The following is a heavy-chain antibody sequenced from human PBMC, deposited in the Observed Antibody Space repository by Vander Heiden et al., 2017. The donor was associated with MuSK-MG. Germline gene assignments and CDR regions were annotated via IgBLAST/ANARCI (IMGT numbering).Heavy chain of an antibody. CDR1: GFTFSSYA. D-gene: IGHD6-13*01. Sequence: EVQLLESGGGLVQPGGSLRLSCAASGFTFSSYAMSWVRQAPGKGLEWVSAISGSGGSTYYADAVKGRFTISRDNSKKTLYLKMKRMRAEDTAVYYFAKTGTAGSLFDYWGQGTMVTVFS. J-gene: IGHJ4*02. CDR3: AKTGTAGSLFDY. V-gene: IGHV3-23*01. CDR2: ISGSGGST.